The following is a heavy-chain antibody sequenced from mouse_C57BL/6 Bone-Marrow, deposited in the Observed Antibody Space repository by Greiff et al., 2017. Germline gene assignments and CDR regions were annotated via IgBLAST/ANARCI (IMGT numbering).Heavy chain of an antibody. J-gene: IGHJ1*03. Sequence: QVQLQQPGAELVMPGASVKLSCKASGYTFTSYWMHWVKQRPGQGLEWIGEIDPSDSYTNYNQKFKGKSTLTVDKSSSTAYMQLSRLTSEDSAVYYCARHKWDGYYVDWYFDVWGTGTTVTVSS. CDR1: GYTFTSYW. D-gene: IGHD2-3*01. V-gene: IGHV1-69*01. CDR2: IDPSDSYT. CDR3: ARHKWDGYYVDWYFDV.